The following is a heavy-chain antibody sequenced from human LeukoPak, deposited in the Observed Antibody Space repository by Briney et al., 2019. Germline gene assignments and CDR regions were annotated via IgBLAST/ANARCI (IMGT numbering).Heavy chain of an antibody. V-gene: IGHV1-46*01. J-gene: IGHJ6*03. CDR3: ARGGYYDSSGYYDLGVEDYYYYMDV. CDR2: INPSGGSA. D-gene: IGHD3-22*01. Sequence: ASVKVSCKASGFTLTTYYMHWVRQAPGQGPEWMGLINPSGGSADYALKFQGRVSMTWDISTSTVYMELSSLTSEDTAVYYCARGGYYDSSGYYDLGVEDYYYYMDVWGKGTTVTISS. CDR1: GFTLTTYY.